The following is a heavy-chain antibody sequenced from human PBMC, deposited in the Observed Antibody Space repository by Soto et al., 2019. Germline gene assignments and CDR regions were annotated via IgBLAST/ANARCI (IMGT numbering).Heavy chain of an antibody. J-gene: IGHJ4*02. Sequence: SGPTLVNPTQTLTLTCTFSGFSLSTSGMCVSWIRQPPGKALEWLALIDWDDDKYYSTSLKTRLTISKDTSKNQVVLTMTNMDPVDTATYYCARSGVGGGNSPAHFDYWGQGTLVTVSS. CDR2: IDWDDDK. CDR1: GFSLSTSGMC. V-gene: IGHV2-70*01. CDR3: ARSGVGGGNSPAHFDY. D-gene: IGHD2-21*02.